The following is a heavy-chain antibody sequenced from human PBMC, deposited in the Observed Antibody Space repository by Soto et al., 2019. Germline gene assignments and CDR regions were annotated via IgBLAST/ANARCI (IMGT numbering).Heavy chain of an antibody. D-gene: IGHD1-20*01. Sequence: GGSPRLSCAASGFTFSGSAMHWVRQASGKGLEWVGRIRSKANSYATAYAASVKGRFTISRDDSKNTAYLQMNSLKTEDTAVYYCTRQEVYPDYWGQGTLVTVSS. CDR2: IRSKANSYAT. V-gene: IGHV3-73*01. CDR1: GFTFSGSA. J-gene: IGHJ4*02. CDR3: TRQEVYPDY.